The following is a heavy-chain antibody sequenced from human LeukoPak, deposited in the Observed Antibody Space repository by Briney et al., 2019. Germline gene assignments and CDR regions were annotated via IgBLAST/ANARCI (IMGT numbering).Heavy chain of an antibody. V-gene: IGHV1-46*01. CDR2: INPSGGST. J-gene: IGHJ6*03. CDR1: GYTFTSYY. Sequence: ASMKVSCKASGYTFTSYYMHWVRQAPGQGLEWMGIINPSGGSTSYAQKFQGRVTMTRDMSTSTVYMELSSLRSEDTAVYYCAREAFYCSGGSCWRYYYMDVWGKGTTVTVSS. CDR3: AREAFYCSGGSCWRYYYMDV. D-gene: IGHD2-15*01.